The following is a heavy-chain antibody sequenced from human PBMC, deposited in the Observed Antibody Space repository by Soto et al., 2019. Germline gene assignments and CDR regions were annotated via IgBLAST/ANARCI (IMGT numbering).Heavy chain of an antibody. J-gene: IGHJ6*02. CDR2: IGTAGDT. V-gene: IGHV3-13*01. CDR3: ARAPTAGRNYYGMDV. Sequence: EVQLVESGGGLVQSGGSLRLSCAVSGFTVSRYDMHWVRQPTGKDLEWVSGIGTAGDTYYPGSVKGRFTISRENAKNSLYLQMNSLRAGDTAVYYCARAPTAGRNYYGMDVWGHGTTVTVSS. CDR1: GFTVSRYD. D-gene: IGHD6-13*01.